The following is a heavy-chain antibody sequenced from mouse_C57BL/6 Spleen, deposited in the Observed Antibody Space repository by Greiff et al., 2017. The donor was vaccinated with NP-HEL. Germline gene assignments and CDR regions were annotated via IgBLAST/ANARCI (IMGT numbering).Heavy chain of an antibody. CDR3: AREGLYGSDD. Sequence: EVKLVESGGGLVKPGGSLKLSCAASGFTFSDYGMHWVRQAPEKGLEWVAYISSGSSTIYYADTVKGRFTISRDNAKNTLFLQMTSLRSEDTAMYYCAREGLYGSDDWGQGTTLTVSS. CDR1: GFTFSDYG. CDR2: ISSGSSTI. V-gene: IGHV5-17*01. D-gene: IGHD2-2*01. J-gene: IGHJ2*01.